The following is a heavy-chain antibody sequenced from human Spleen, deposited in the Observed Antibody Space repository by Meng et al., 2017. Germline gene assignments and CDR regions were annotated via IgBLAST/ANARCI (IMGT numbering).Heavy chain of an antibody. CDR3: ARKITGSRHDY. V-gene: IGHV4-59*01. D-gene: IGHD1-26*01. CDR2: IHYPRIT. Sequence: QVPLHDARPGPFRPSATLALTCSVSGGSISRYYCSWIRQPPGKGLDWIGYIHYPRITDYTPSLKSRLTISVDASKNQFSLKVSSVSAADTAMYYCARKITGSRHDYWGRGTLVTVSS. CDR1: GGSISRYY. J-gene: IGHJ4*02.